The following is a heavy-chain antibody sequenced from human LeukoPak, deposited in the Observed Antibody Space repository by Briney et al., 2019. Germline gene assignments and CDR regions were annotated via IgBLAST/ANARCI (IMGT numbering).Heavy chain of an antibody. J-gene: IGHJ3*02. V-gene: IGHV4-59*01. CDR3: ARARDFTGSYPDVLDM. CDR2: VYHSGYI. CDR1: GGSISSYY. Sequence: PSETLSLTCTVSGGSISSYYWSWIRQPPGKGLEWIGYVYHSGYINYNPSLKSRVAMSVDTSKNQFSLKLRSVTAADTAVYYCARARDFTGSYPDVLDMWGRGTMVTVSS. D-gene: IGHD1-26*01.